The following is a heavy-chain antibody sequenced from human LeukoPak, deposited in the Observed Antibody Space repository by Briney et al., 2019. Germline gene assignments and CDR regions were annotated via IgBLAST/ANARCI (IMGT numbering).Heavy chain of an antibody. J-gene: IGHJ6*02. CDR1: GGPISSGDYY. V-gene: IGHV4-30-4*01. CDR3: ARGALSRSSSRPGSGYYYGMDV. D-gene: IGHD6-13*01. Sequence: SETLSLTCTVSGGPISSGDYYWSWIRQPPGKGLEWIGYIYYSGSTYYNPSLKSRVTISVDTSKNQFSLKLSSVTAADTAVYYCARGALSRSSSRPGSGYYYGMDVWGQGTTVTVSS. CDR2: IYYSGST.